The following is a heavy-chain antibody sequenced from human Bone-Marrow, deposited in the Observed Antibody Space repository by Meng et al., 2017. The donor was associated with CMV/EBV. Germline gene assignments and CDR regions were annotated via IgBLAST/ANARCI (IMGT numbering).Heavy chain of an antibody. CDR2: IKKKADCYTT. D-gene: IGHD6-19*01. Sequence: GESLKISCAASGFTFSDHHMDWVRQAPGRGLEWVGEIKKKADCYTTHYAASVKGRFTISRDDSKNSVYLQLSSLKTEDSAVYYCADLAEAFGMDVWGQGTTVTVSS. J-gene: IGHJ6*02. CDR3: ADLAEAFGMDV. V-gene: IGHV3-72*01. CDR1: GFTFSDHH.